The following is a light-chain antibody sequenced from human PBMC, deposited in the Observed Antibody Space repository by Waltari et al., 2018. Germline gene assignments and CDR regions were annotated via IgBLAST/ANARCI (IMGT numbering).Light chain of an antibody. CDR1: ASNIGNKL. Sequence: QSVLTQPPSVSGTPGQRVTIPCSGSASNIGNKLVHCYQQFPGKAPKLLIYRSDQRPSGAPDRFSGSKSGTSASLAISGLQSEDEADYYCAAWDDSLNGRWVFGGGTKVTVL. CDR2: RSD. J-gene: IGLJ3*02. CDR3: AAWDDSLNGRWV. V-gene: IGLV1-44*01.